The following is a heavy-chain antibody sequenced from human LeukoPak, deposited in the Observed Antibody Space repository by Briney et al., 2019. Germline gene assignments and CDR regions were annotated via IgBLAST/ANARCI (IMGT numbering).Heavy chain of an antibody. V-gene: IGHV3-74*01. Sequence: GGSLRLSCAASGFTFSNYWMHWVRQAPGKGLVWVSRIFGDGSATIYADSVKGRFTISRDNAKDTLYLQMNSLRAEDTAVCCCARDGSLPDYWGQGTLVTVSS. CDR1: GFTFSNYW. D-gene: IGHD2-15*01. J-gene: IGHJ4*02. CDR3: ARDGSLPDY. CDR2: IFGDGSAT.